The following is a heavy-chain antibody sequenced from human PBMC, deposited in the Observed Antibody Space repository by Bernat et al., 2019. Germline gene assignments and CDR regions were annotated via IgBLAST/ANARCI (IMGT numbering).Heavy chain of an antibody. J-gene: IGHJ4*02. CDR1: GFTFSSYG. Sequence: QVQLVESGGGVVQPGRSLRLSCAASGFTFSSYGMHWVRQAPGKGLEWVAVISYDGSNKYYADSVKGRFTISRDNSKNTLYLQMNSLRAEDTAVYYCAKRPDGSGSYWFDYWGQGPLVTVSS. V-gene: IGHV3-30*18. CDR3: AKRPDGSGSYWFDY. CDR2: ISYDGSNK. D-gene: IGHD3-10*01.